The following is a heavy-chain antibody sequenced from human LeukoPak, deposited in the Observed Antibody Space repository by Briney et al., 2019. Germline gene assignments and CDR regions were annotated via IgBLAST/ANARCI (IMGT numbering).Heavy chain of an antibody. CDR1: GYTFTSYG. Sequence: ASVKVSCKASGYTFTSYGISWVRQAPGEGLEWMGWISAYNGNTNYAQKLQGRVTMTTDTSTSTAYMELRSLRSDDTDVYYCPREVLIAAAGHGGIYYYSYYMDVWGKGTPVTVSS. J-gene: IGHJ6*03. CDR3: PREVLIAAAGHGGIYYYSYYMDV. V-gene: IGHV1-18*01. CDR2: ISAYNGNT. D-gene: IGHD6-25*01.